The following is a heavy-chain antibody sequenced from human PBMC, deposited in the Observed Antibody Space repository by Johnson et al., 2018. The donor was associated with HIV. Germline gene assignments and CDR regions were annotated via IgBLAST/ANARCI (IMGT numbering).Heavy chain of an antibody. CDR3: ARAYSYGVFDI. V-gene: IGHV3-66*01. D-gene: IGHD5-18*01. CDR2: IYSGGST. Sequence: VLLVESGGGLVQPGGSLRLSCAASGFTVSSNYMSWVRQAPGKGLEWVSVIYSGGSTYYADSVKGRFTISRDNSKNTLYLQMNSLRAEDTALYYCARAYSYGVFDIWGQGTMVTVSS. J-gene: IGHJ3*02. CDR1: GFTVSSNY.